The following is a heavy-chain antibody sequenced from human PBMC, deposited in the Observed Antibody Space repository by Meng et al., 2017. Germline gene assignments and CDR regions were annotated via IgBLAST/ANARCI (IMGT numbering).Heavy chain of an antibody. CDR3: ASSGYSYGYRFDY. V-gene: IGHV4-34*01. J-gene: IGHJ4*02. CDR2: INHNGST. D-gene: IGHD5-18*01. Sequence: QAQLDEGRAGLLMTAESLSLTYGVAGVSFSGYYWSWIRQPPGKGLEWIGEINHNGSTNYNPSLKSRVTISVDTSKNQFSLKLSSVTAADTAVYYCASSGYSYGYRFDYWGQGTLVTVSS. CDR1: GVSFSGYY.